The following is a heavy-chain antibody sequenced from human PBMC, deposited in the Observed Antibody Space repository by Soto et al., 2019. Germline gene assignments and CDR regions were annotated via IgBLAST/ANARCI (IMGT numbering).Heavy chain of an antibody. CDR3: ARRGIAAAGFDDYYGIDV. D-gene: IGHD6-13*01. V-gene: IGHV4-39*01. J-gene: IGHJ6*02. CDR1: GGSISSSSYY. Sequence: QLQLQESGPGLVKPSETLSLTCTVSGGSISSSSYYWSWIRQPPGKGLEWIGSIYYSGSTYYNPSHKSRVTKPVDTAKNQLSLELRSVTAADTAVYYCARRGIAAAGFDDYYGIDVWGQGTTVTVCS. CDR2: IYYSGST.